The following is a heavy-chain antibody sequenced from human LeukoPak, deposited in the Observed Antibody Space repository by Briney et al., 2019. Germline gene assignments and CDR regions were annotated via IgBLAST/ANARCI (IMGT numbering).Heavy chain of an antibody. V-gene: IGHV4-28*01. CDR2: IYYSGST. D-gene: IGHD1-7*01. Sequence: PSDTLSLTCAVSGYSISSSNWWGWIRQPPGKGLEWIGYIYYSGSTYYNPSLKSRVTMSVDTSKNQFSLKLSSVTAVDTAVYYCARSGSELPTTVFDPWGQGTLVTVSS. CDR3: ARSGSELPTTVFDP. CDR1: GYSISSSNW. J-gene: IGHJ5*02.